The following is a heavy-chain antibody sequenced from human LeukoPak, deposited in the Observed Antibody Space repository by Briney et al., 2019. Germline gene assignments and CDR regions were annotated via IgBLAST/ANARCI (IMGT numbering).Heavy chain of an antibody. CDR3: ARLVEQWELLDY. J-gene: IGHJ4*02. D-gene: IGHD1-26*01. Sequence: SETLSLTCTVSGGSISSSSYYWGWIRQPPGKGLEWIGSIYYSGSTYYNPSLKSRVTISVDTSKNQFSLKLSSVTAADTAVYYCARLVEQWELLDYWGQGTLVTVSS. V-gene: IGHV4-39*07. CDR1: GGSISSSSYY. CDR2: IYYSGST.